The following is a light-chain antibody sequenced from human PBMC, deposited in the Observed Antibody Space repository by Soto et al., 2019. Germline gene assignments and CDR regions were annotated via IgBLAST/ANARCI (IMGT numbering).Light chain of an antibody. V-gene: IGKV3-11*01. CDR1: QSVSSY. J-gene: IGKJ4*01. Sequence: EIVLTQSPATLSLSPGERATLSCRASQSVSSYLAWYQQKPGQAPGLLIYDASNRATGIPDRFSGSGSGTDFTLTISSLEPEDFAVYYCQQRSNWPTFGGGTKVEIK. CDR3: QQRSNWPT. CDR2: DAS.